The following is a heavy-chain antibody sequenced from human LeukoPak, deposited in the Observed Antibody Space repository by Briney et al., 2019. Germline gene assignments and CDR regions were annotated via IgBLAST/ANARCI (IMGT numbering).Heavy chain of an antibody. CDR3: ARDRGFGELSFGNNWFDP. D-gene: IGHD3-10*01. J-gene: IGHJ5*02. CDR2: ISSSGSTI. CDR1: GFTFSSYE. Sequence: GGSLRLSCAASGFTFSSYEMNWVRQAPGKGLEWVSYISSSGSTIYYADSVKGRFTISRDNAKNSLYLQMNSLRAEDTAVYYCARDRGFGELSFGNNWFDPWGQGTLVTVSS. V-gene: IGHV3-48*03.